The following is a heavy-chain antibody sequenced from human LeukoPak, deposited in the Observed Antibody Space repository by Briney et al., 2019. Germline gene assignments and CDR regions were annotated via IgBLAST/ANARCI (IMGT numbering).Heavy chain of an antibody. D-gene: IGHD3-10*01. J-gene: IGHJ4*02. CDR3: ARPFITMVRGVIGY. Sequence: GGSLRLSCAASGFTFSSYWMHWVRQAPGKGLVWVSRINSDGSSTSYADSVKGQFTISRDNAKNTLYLQMNSLRAEDTAVYYCARPFITMVRGVIGYWGQGTLVTVSS. CDR2: INSDGSST. CDR1: GFTFSSYW. V-gene: IGHV3-74*01.